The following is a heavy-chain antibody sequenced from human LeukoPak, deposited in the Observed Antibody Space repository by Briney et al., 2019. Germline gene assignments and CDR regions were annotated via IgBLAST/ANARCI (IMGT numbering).Heavy chain of an antibody. CDR1: GGTFSSYA. J-gene: IGHJ3*02. D-gene: IGHD6-6*01. CDR2: INPSGGST. V-gene: IGHV1-46*01. CDR3: ARDREYSTFDAFDI. Sequence: ASVKVSCKASGGTFSSYAISWVRQAPGQGLEWMGIINPSGGSTSYAQKFQGRVTMTRDTSTSTVYMELSSLRSEDTAMYYCARDREYSTFDAFDIWGQGTMVTVSS.